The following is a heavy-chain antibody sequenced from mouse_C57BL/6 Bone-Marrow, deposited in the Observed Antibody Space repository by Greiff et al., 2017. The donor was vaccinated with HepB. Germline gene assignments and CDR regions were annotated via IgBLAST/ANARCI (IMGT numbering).Heavy chain of an antibody. CDR1: GYTFTDYN. Sequence: DVKLQESGPELVKPGASVKMSCKASGYTFTDYNMHWVKQSHGKSLEWIGYINPNNGGTSYNQKFKGKATLTVNKSSSTAYMELRSLTSEDSAVYYCAYFYYFDYWGQGTTLTVSS. CDR3: AYFYYFDY. J-gene: IGHJ2*01. V-gene: IGHV1-22*01. CDR2: INPNNGGT.